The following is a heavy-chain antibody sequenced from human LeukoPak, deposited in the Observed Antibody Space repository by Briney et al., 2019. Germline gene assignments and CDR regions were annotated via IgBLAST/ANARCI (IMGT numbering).Heavy chain of an antibody. CDR3: ARDAPFLDY. Sequence: SETLSLTCAVYGGSFSGYSWSWIRQPPGKGLEWIGEINHSGSTNYNPSLKSRVTISVDTSKNQFSLKLSSVTAADTAVYYCARDAPFLDYWGQGTLVTVSS. CDR1: GGSFSGYS. CDR2: INHSGST. J-gene: IGHJ4*02. D-gene: IGHD2-2*01. V-gene: IGHV4-34*01.